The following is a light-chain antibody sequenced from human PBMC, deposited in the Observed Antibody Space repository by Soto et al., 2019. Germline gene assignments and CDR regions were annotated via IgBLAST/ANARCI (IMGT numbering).Light chain of an antibody. CDR3: QQYGSSPGT. V-gene: IGKV3-20*01. J-gene: IGKJ1*01. CDR2: GAS. CDR1: QSVSSSY. Sequence: EVVLTQSPGTLSLSPGERATLSCRASQSVSSSYLAWYQQKPGQAPRLLIYGASSRATGIPDRFSCSGSGTDFPLTISRLEPDDFAVYYCQQYGSSPGTFGQGTKVDIK.